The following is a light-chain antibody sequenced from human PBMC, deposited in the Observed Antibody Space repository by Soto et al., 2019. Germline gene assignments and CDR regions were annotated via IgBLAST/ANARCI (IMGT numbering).Light chain of an antibody. CDR3: QQYGSSPTT. Sequence: EFVLTQSPGTLSLSPWERATLSCRASQSVSNNYLAWYQQKPGQAPRLLIYGASNRATGIPARFSGSASGTDFTLTISSLEPEDFAVYHCQQYGSSPTTFGQGTKVDIK. V-gene: IGKV3-20*01. J-gene: IGKJ1*01. CDR2: GAS. CDR1: QSVSNNY.